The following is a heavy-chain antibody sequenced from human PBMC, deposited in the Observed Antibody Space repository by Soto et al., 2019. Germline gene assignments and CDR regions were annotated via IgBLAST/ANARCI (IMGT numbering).Heavy chain of an antibody. CDR1: GDTFTFYS. J-gene: IGHJ4*02. CDR2: INPILSMS. Sequence: QVQLVQSGAEVKRPGSSVKVSCKASGDTFTFYSLNWVRQAPGLGLEWMGRINPILSMSNYAQRFQGRGTMTADKSTSTAYMDLSSVRSEDTAIYYCASSYGSGYRAFDYWGQGALVTVSS. CDR3: ASSYGSGYRAFDY. D-gene: IGHD3-10*01. V-gene: IGHV1-69*02.